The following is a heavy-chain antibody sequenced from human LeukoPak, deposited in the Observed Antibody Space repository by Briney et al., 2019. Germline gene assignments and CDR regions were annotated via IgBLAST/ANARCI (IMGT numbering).Heavy chain of an antibody. V-gene: IGHV3-7*03. CDR2: IKQEGREK. Sequence: GGSLRLSCAASGFTFSNYWMSWVRQAPGKGLEWVANIKQEGREKYYVDSVKGRFTIFRDDAKNSLYLQMNSLRAEDTAVYYCARKAYGMDVWGKGTTVTVSS. CDR1: GFTFSNYW. J-gene: IGHJ6*04. CDR3: ARKAYGMDV.